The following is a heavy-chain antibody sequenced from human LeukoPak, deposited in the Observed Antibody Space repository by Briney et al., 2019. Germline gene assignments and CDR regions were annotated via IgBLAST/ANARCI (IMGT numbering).Heavy chain of an antibody. CDR1: GYTFTDYY. CDR2: IKPNSGGT. J-gene: IGHJ5*02. D-gene: IGHD6-19*01. Sequence: ASVKVSCKASGYTFTDYYIHWVRQAPGRGLEWMGRIKPNSGGTNYAQNFQDRVTMTRDTSMSTVYMEVSSLTVDDTAVYYCAREKYSSGGYNWFDPWGQGTLVTVSS. V-gene: IGHV1-2*02. CDR3: AREKYSSGGYNWFDP.